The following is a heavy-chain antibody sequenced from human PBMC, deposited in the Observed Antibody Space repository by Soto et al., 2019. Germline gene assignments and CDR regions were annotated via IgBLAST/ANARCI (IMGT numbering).Heavy chain of an antibody. J-gene: IGHJ6*02. CDR3: SSEFPTMDV. V-gene: IGHV1-18*01. CDR1: GYTFTSDG. Sequence: QVQLVQSGAAVKKPGASVKVSCKTSGYTFTSDGISWVQQAPGQVLERMGRIRAYNGNTNYAQKLQGRVTMTTDTSTSTAYMELRSLGSDDTVVYYCSSEFPTMDVWGQGTTGTVS. CDR2: IRAYNGNT.